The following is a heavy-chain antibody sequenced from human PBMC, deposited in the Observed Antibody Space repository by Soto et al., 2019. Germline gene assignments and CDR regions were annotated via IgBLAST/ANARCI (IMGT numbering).Heavy chain of an antibody. CDR2: INAGNGNT. CDR1: GYTFTSYA. D-gene: IGHD3-22*01. V-gene: IGHV1-3*01. J-gene: IGHJ4*02. CDR3: AITMIVVVPTQGKNY. Sequence: GXSVEVSCRASGYTFTSYAMHWVRQAPGQRLEWMGWINAGNGNTKYSQKFQGRVTITRDTSASTAYMELSSLRSEDTAVYYCAITMIVVVPTQGKNYWGQGTLVTVSS.